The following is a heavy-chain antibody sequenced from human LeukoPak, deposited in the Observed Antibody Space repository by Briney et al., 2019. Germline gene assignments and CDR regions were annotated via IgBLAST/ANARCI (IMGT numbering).Heavy chain of an antibody. CDR2: IKSDGSAK. D-gene: IGHD6-19*01. CDR3: ARWSGSGWYY. J-gene: IGHJ4*02. V-gene: IGHV3-7*01. CDR1: GFTFTTYW. Sequence: GSLRLSCAASGFTFTTYWMTWVRQAPGKGLEWVANIKSDGSAKYYVDSVEGRFTISRDNAKNSLYLQMTSLRAEDTAMYYCARWSGSGWYYWGQGTLVTVSS.